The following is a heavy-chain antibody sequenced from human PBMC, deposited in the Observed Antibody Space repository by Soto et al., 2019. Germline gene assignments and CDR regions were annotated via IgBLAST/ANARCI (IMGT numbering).Heavy chain of an antibody. CDR2: ITSSSTTK. D-gene: IGHD6-25*01. CDR1: GFSITDYE. CDR3: ATERLTDAVFIGYDAFYI. Sequence: DVQLVESGGYLVQPGGSLRLSCAASGFSITDYEMDWVRQAPGKGLEWGSHITSSSTTKNYADSVKGRFTITRDNAKNSLFLHMNSLRAEDTGVYYCATERLTDAVFIGYDAFYIWGRGTMVTVSS. V-gene: IGHV3-48*03. J-gene: IGHJ3*02.